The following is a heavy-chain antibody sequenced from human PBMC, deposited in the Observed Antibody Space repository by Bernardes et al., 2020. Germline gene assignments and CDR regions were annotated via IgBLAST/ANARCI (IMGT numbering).Heavy chain of an antibody. CDR3: ARVPSRQRATTSRH. CDR2: ISTYNGIT. CDR1: GYTFTAYG. Sequence: ASVKVSCKTSGYTFTAYGISWVRQAPGQGLEWMGWISTYNGITNYAQKFQGRVTMTTDTSTSTAYMEVRSLRSDDTAVYFCARVPSRQRATTSRHWGQGTLVTVSA. J-gene: IGHJ4*02. D-gene: IGHD5-12*01. V-gene: IGHV1-18*01.